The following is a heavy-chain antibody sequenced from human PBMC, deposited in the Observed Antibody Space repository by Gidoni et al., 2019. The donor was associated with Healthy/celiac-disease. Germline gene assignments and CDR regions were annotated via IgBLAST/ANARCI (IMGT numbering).Heavy chain of an antibody. CDR3: ARDTHCSSTSCYSEYYFDY. J-gene: IGHJ4*02. CDR1: GFTFSSYW. Sequence: EVQLVESGGGLVQPGGSLRLYCAASGFTFSSYWLSWVRQPPGKGLGWVTNIKQDGSEKYYVDSVKSRFTISRDNAKNSLYLQMNSLRTEDTAVYYCARDTHCSSTSCYSEYYFDYWGQGTLVTVSS. D-gene: IGHD2-2*01. CDR2: IKQDGSEK. V-gene: IGHV3-7*01.